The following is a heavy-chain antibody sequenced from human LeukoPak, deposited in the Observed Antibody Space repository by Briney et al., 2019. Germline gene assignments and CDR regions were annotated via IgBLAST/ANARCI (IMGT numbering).Heavy chain of an antibody. V-gene: IGHV1-2*02. J-gene: IGHJ6*03. D-gene: IGHD1-1*01. CDR2: INPNSGGT. Sequence: ASVKVSCKASGYTFTGYYIHWVRQAPGQGLEWMGWINPNSGGTNYAQKFQGRVTMTRDTSISTAYMDLSRLRSDDTAVYYCARVNWAPNVYYYYYYMDVWGKGTTVTVSS. CDR3: ARVNWAPNVYYYYYYMDV. CDR1: GYTFTGYY.